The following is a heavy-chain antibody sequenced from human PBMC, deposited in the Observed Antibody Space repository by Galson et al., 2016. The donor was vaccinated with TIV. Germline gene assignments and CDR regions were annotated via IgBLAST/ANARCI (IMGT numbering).Heavy chain of an antibody. CDR3: AKVHGSGSYSFDAFDV. CDR2: ISVSGTYT. CDR1: GFTFRFYA. D-gene: IGHD3-10*01. J-gene: IGHJ3*01. Sequence: SLRLSCAASGFTFRFYAMNWVRQAPGRGLEWVSSISVSGTYTYYGESVKGRFTISRDDSRSTVDLQMNSLRADDTAVYYCAKVHGSGSYSFDAFDVWGQGTVVIVSS. V-gene: IGHV3-23*01.